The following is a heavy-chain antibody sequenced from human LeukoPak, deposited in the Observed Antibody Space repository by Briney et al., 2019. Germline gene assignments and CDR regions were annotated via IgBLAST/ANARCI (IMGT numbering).Heavy chain of an antibody. J-gene: IGHJ4*02. CDR2: ISFDGTSK. Sequence: PGRSLRLSCTTSTFTFSSYAIHWVRQAPGRGLEWVAVISFDGTSKYYADSVKGRFTISRDNSNNSLFVQMNSLRAEDTAVYFCAKSRSGSANWALQIFDNWGQGTLVTVSS. D-gene: IGHD1-1*01. CDR1: TFTFSSYA. CDR3: AKSRSGSANWALQIFDN. V-gene: IGHV3-30-3*02.